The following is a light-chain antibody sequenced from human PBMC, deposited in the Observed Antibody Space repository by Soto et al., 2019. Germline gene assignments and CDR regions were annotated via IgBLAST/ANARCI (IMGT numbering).Light chain of an antibody. CDR1: SSNLGDNT. CDR3: AAWDATLDGYV. J-gene: IGLJ1*01. CDR2: SYD. Sequence: ALTQPPSASGTPGQRVTISCSTSSSNLGDNTVNWYQHVPGTAPKLLIYSYDRRPSGVPDRFSGSRSGTSASLAISGLQSEDEADYYCAAWDATLDGYVFGTGTKVTVL. V-gene: IGLV1-44*01.